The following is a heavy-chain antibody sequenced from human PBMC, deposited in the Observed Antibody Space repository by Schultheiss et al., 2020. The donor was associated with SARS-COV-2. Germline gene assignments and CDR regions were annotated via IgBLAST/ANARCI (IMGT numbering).Heavy chain of an antibody. V-gene: IGHV2-5*02. J-gene: IGHJ5*02. CDR1: GFSLSTSGVG. D-gene: IGHD6-13*01. Sequence: SGPTLVKPTQTLTLTCTFSGFSLSTSGVGVGWIRQPPRKALEWLALIYWDEDKRYSPSLKSRLTITKDTSKNQVVLTMTNMDPVDTATYYCARIRDSSSWYWGGFDPWGQGTLVTVSS. CDR2: IYWDEDK. CDR3: ARIRDSSSWYWGGFDP.